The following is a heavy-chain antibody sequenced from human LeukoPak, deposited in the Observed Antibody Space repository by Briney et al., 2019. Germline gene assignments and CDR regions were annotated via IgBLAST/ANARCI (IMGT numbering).Heavy chain of an antibody. V-gene: IGHV3-30*04. D-gene: IGHD2-15*01. Sequence: TGGSLRLSCAASGFTFSSYAMHWVRQAPGKGLEWVAVISYDGSNKYYADSVKGRFTISRDNAKNSLYLQMNSLRAEDTAVYYCAKSRSVVLVVDAFDIWGQGTMVTVSS. CDR3: AKSRSVVLVVDAFDI. CDR2: ISYDGSNK. CDR1: GFTFSSYA. J-gene: IGHJ3*02.